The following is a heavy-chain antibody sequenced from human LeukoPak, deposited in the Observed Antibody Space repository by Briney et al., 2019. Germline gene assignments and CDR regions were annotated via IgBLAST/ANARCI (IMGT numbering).Heavy chain of an antibody. CDR1: GYTFTSYG. J-gene: IGHJ3*02. CDR2: ISAYNGNT. D-gene: IGHD3-9*01. V-gene: IGHV1-18*01. CDR3: ASGYTLTGSGAFDI. Sequence: ASVKVSCKASGYTFTSYGISWVRQAPGQGLEWMGWISAYNGNTNYAQKLQGRVTMTTDTSTSTAYMELRSLRSDDTAVYYCASGYTLTGSGAFDIWGQGTMVTVSS.